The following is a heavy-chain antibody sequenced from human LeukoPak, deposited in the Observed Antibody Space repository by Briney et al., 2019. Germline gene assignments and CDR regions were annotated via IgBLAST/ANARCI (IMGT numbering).Heavy chain of an antibody. CDR1: GFTFSSYW. V-gene: IGHV3-7*01. J-gene: IGHJ4*02. CDR3: ARDAMSRTADY. CDR2: IKQDGSET. Sequence: GGSLRLSCAASGFTFSSYWMSWARQAPGKGLEWVGNIKQDGSETYFVDSVKGRFTISRDNAKNSLYLQMNNLRAEDTAVYYCARDAMSRTADYWGQGTLVTVSS. D-gene: IGHD2-2*01.